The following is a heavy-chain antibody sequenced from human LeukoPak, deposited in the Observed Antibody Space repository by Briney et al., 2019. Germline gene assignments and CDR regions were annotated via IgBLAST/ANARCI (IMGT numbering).Heavy chain of an antibody. CDR3: AKDQHIVVVTAILDYYYYYGMDV. J-gene: IGHJ6*02. CDR1: GFTFSSYG. V-gene: IGHV3-30*18. CDR2: ISYDGSNK. D-gene: IGHD2-21*02. Sequence: PGGSLRLSCAASGFTFSSYGMHWVRQAPGKGLEWVAVISYDGSNKYYADSVKGRFTISRDNSKITLYLQMNSLRAEDTAVYYCAKDQHIVVVTAILDYYYYYGMDVWGQGTTVTVSS.